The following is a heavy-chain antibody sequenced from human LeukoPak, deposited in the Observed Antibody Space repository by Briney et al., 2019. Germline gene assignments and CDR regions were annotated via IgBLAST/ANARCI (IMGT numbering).Heavy chain of an antibody. CDR1: GFTFSDYY. V-gene: IGHV3-11*01. Sequence: PGGSLRLSCAASGFTFSDYYMSWIRQAPGKGLEWVSYISSSGSTIYYADSVKGRFTISRDNAKNSLYLQMNNLGAEDTAVYYCARDRPPGGYYYYGMDVWGQGTTVTVSS. J-gene: IGHJ6*02. CDR3: ARDRPPGGYYYYGMDV. CDR2: ISSSGSTI.